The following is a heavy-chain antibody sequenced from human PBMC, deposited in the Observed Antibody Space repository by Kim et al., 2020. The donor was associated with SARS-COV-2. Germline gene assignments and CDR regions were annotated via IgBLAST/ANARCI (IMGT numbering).Heavy chain of an antibody. V-gene: IGHV4-31*03. CDR3: ARDHGSSSWFDY. D-gene: IGHD6-13*01. CDR1: GGSISSGGYY. CDR2: IYYSGST. Sequence: SETLSLTCTVSGGSISSGGYYWSWIRQHPGKGLEWIGYIYYSGSTYYNPSLKSRVTISVDTSKNQFSLKLSSVTAADTAVYYCARDHGSSSWFDYWGQGTLVTVSS. J-gene: IGHJ4*02.